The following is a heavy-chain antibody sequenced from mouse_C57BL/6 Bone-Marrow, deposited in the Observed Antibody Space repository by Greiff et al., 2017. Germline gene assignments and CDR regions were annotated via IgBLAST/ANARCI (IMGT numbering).Heavy chain of an antibody. CDR3: AREGAQASDY. CDR2: IDPSDSYT. J-gene: IGHJ2*01. D-gene: IGHD3-2*02. Sequence: VKLQQPGAELVKPGASVKLSCKASGYTFTSYWMQWVKQRPGQGLEWIGEIDPSDSYTNYNQKFKGKATLTVDTSSSTAYMQLSSLTSEDSAVYYCAREGAQASDYWGQGTTLTVSS. V-gene: IGHV1-50*01. CDR1: GYTFTSYW.